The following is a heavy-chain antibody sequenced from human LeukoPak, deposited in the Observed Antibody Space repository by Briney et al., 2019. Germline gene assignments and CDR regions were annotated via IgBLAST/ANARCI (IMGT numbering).Heavy chain of an antibody. CDR2: TNPNSGNT. Sequence: ASVKVSCKASGYTFTSYGISWVRQAPGQGLGWMGWTNPNSGNTGYAQKFQGRVTMTRNTSISTAYMELSSLRSEDTAVYYCARSSYYYDSSGYYYASLRYYFDYWGQGTLVTVSS. CDR1: GYTFTSYG. J-gene: IGHJ4*02. CDR3: ARSSYYYDSSGYYYASLRYYFDY. V-gene: IGHV1-8*01. D-gene: IGHD3-22*01.